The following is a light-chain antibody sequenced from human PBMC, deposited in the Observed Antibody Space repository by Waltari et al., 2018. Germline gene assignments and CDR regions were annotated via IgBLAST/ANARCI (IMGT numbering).Light chain of an antibody. CDR2: DNN. Sequence: QSVLTQPPSVSAAPGQKVTISCSGSSSNIGNNYVSWYQQFPGTAPKLLIYDNNNRPSGIPDRFSGSKSGTSATLDITGLQTGDEADYYCGTWDTSLNAAVFGGGTKLTAL. CDR1: SSNIGNNY. J-gene: IGLJ3*02. CDR3: GTWDTSLNAAV. V-gene: IGLV1-51*01.